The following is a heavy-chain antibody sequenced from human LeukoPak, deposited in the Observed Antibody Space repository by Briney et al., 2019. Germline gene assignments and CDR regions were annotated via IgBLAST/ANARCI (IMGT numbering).Heavy chain of an antibody. J-gene: IGHJ4*02. V-gene: IGHV4-38-2*02. Sequence: SGTLSLTCTVSGFSIISGYSWGWIRQPPGKGLEWIGTIQHSGSTYYNPSLKSRVTISVDTSNNQISLKLTSVTAADTAVYYCARMGVGASTEGDYWGQGTLVSVSS. CDR3: ARMGVGASTEGDY. CDR1: GFSIISGYS. D-gene: IGHD1-26*01. CDR2: IQHSGST.